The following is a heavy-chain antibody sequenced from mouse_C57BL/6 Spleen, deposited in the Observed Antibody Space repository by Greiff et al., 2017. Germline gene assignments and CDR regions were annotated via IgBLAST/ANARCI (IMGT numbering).Heavy chain of an antibody. Sequence: QVQLQQPGAELVKPGASVKLSCKASGYTFTSYWMHWVKQRPGRGLEWIGRIDPNSGGTKYNEKFKSKATLTVDKPSSTAYMQLSSLTSEDSAVYYWARSGSFTLYYFDYWGQGTTLTVSS. J-gene: IGHJ2*01. D-gene: IGHD1-1*01. CDR1: GYTFTSYW. V-gene: IGHV1-72*01. CDR2: IDPNSGGT. CDR3: ARSGSFTLYYFDY.